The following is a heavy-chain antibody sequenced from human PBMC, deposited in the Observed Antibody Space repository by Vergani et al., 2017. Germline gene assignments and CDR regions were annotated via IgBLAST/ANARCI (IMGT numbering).Heavy chain of an antibody. Sequence: VQLQESGPGLVKPSETLSLTCSVSGASISSYFWSWIRPPAGKGLEWLGRVHTDGNAYYNPTLRTRGRLSADLYQSQFSLKMTSLTAADTAVYVCAREHSYYYGCGCDGYNPYYYGGWDVWGRGTTVTVSS. CDR3: AREHSYYYGCGCDGYNPYYYGGWDV. J-gene: IGHJ6*02. D-gene: IGHD3-10*01. V-gene: IGHV4-4*07. CDR2: VHTDGNA. CDR1: GASISSYF.